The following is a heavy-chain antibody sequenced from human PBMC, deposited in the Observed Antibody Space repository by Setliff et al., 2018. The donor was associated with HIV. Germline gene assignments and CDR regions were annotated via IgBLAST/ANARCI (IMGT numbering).Heavy chain of an antibody. CDR3: ARDYLYYNLYNGSPVYGMDV. CDR1: GFTFSNYA. Sequence: GGSLRLSCAASGFTFSNYAMSWVRQAPGKGLEWVSIISASGGSTYYADSVKGRFTISRDKSKNTLYLQMNSLRAEDTAFYYCARDYLYYNLYNGSPVYGMDVWGQGTTVTVSS. V-gene: IGHV3-23*01. D-gene: IGHD3-3*01. J-gene: IGHJ6*02. CDR2: ISASGGST.